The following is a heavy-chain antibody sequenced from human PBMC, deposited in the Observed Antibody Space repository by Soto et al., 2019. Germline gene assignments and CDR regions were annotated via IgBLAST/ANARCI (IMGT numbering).Heavy chain of an antibody. D-gene: IGHD2-15*01. V-gene: IGHV1-8*01. J-gene: IGHJ6*04. CDR3: AKSPKPGSATPPYYRMDG. Sequence: ASVKVSCKASGYTFTSYDINWVRQATGQGLEWMGWMNPNSGNTGYAQKFQGRVTMTRNTSISTAYMELSSLRSEDTAVYYCAKSPKPGSATPPYYRMDGWGIGTKVTVDS. CDR1: GYTFTSYD. CDR2: MNPNSGNT.